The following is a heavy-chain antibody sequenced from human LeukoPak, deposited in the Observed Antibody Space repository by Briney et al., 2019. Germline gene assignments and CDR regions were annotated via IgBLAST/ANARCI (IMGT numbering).Heavy chain of an antibody. D-gene: IGHD4-17*01. CDR2: IYYSGST. Sequence: SETLSLTCTVSGHPMSSYYWGWIRQPPGKGREGVGSIYYSGSTYYNPSLKSRVTISVDKSKNQFSLKLSSVTAADTAVYYCARVLSLTTNRFAFDIWGQGTMVTVSS. V-gene: IGHV4-39*07. CDR1: GHPMSSYY. CDR3: ARVLSLTTNRFAFDI. J-gene: IGHJ3*02.